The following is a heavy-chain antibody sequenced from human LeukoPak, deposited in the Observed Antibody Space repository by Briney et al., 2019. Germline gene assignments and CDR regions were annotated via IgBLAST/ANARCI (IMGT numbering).Heavy chain of an antibody. CDR2: ISSSSRYI. J-gene: IGHJ4*02. V-gene: IGHV3-21*01. CDR3: ARLLVGATRGPFGY. Sequence: GGSLRLSCAASGFTFSSYSMNWVRQAPGKGLEWVSSISSSSRYIYYADSVKGRFTISRDNAKNSLYLQMNSLKAEDTAVYYCARLLVGATRGPFGYWGQGTLVTVSS. CDR1: GFTFSSYS. D-gene: IGHD1-26*01.